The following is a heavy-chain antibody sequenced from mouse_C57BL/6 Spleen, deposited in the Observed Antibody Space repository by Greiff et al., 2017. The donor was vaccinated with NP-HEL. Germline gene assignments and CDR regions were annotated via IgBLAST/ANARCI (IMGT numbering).Heavy chain of an antibody. CDR1: GFTFSNYW. CDR3: TAGVLTGPSYYFDY. CDR2: IRLKSDNYAT. D-gene: IGHD4-1*01. J-gene: IGHJ2*01. V-gene: IGHV6-3*01. Sequence: EVKVVESGGGLVQPGGSMKLSCVASGFTFSNYWMNWVRQSPEKGLEWVAQIRLKSDNYATHYAESVKGRFTISRDDSKSSVYLQMNNLRAEDTGIYYCTAGVLTGPSYYFDYWGQGTTLTVSS.